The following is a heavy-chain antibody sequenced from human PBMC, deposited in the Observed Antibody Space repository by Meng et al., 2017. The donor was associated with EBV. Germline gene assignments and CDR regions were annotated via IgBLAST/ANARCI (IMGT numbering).Heavy chain of an antibody. CDR2: IYYSGST. Sequence: GPGPGLGKPSEHLSLTCTVSGGSVSSGSYYWSWIRQPPGKGLEWIGYIYYSGSTNYNPSLKSRVTISVDTSKNQFSLKLSSVTAADTAVYYCARGRYYGDYFWFDPWGQGTLVTVSS. CDR3: ARGRYYGDYFWFDP. V-gene: IGHV4-61*01. D-gene: IGHD4-17*01. J-gene: IGHJ5*02. CDR1: GGSVSSGSYY.